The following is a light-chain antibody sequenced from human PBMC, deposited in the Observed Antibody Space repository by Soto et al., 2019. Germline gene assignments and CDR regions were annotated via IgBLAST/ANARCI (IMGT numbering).Light chain of an antibody. Sequence: QSVLTQPHSVSGSPGQSVTISCTGTSSDVGGYNRVSWYQQHPGKAPKLMLYDVNKRPSGVPDRFSGSKSGNTASLTISGLQAEDEADYYCCSYGGSYTYVFGTGTKVTVL. CDR3: CSYGGSYTYV. J-gene: IGLJ1*01. CDR1: SSDVGGYNR. V-gene: IGLV2-11*01. CDR2: DVN.